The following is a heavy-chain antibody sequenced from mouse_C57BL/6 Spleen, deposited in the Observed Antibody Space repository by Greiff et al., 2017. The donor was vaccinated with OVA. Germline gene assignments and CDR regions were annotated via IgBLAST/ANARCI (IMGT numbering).Heavy chain of an antibody. CDR2: IYWDDDK. CDR1: GFSLSTSGMG. D-gene: IGHD1-1*01. J-gene: IGHJ4*01. CDR3: ARDYYGSSAMDY. V-gene: IGHV8-12*01. Sequence: QVTLKECGPGILQSSQTLSLTCSFSGFSLSTSGMGVSWIRQPSGKGLEWLAHIYWDDDKRYNPSLKSRLTISKDTSRNQVFLKITSVDTADTATYYCARDYYGSSAMDYWGQGTSVTVSS.